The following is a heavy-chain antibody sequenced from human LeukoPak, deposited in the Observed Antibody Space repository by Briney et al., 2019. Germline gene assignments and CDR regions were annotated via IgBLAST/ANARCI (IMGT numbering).Heavy chain of an antibody. D-gene: IGHD5-24*01. V-gene: IGHV1-2*02. CDR2: INPNSGGT. CDR1: GYTFTGYY. Sequence: GASVKVSCKASGYTFTGYYMHWVRQAPGQGLEWMGWINPNSGGTNYAQKFQGRVTMTRDTSISTAYMELSRLRSDDTAVYYCARGAEMATISLGYWGQGTLVTVSS. CDR3: ARGAEMATISLGY. J-gene: IGHJ4*02.